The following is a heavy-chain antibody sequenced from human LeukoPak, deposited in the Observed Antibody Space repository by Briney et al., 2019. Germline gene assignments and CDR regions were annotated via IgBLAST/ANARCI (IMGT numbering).Heavy chain of an antibody. V-gene: IGHV1-46*01. CDR1: GYTFISYY. CDR3: ATDFVDDSSSFIDY. CDR2: INPIGGST. J-gene: IGHJ4*02. D-gene: IGHD3-22*01. Sequence: ASVKVSCKASGYTFISYYMHWVRQAPGQGLEWMGIINPIGGSTSYAQEFQGRVTMTRDTSTSTVYMELSSLRSEDTAVYYCATDFVDDSSSFIDYWGQGTLVTVSS.